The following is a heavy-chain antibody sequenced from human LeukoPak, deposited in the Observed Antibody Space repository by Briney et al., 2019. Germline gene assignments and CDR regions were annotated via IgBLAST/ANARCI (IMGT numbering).Heavy chain of an antibody. CDR3: ARVGQLLPYYFDY. V-gene: IGHV1-69*01. CDR2: IIPIFGTA. CDR1: GGTFSSYA. D-gene: IGHD2-2*01. J-gene: IGHJ4*02. Sequence: GASVKVSCKASGGTFSSYAISWVRQAPGQGLEWMGGIIPIFGTANYAQKFRGRVTITADESTSTAYMELSSLRSEDTAVYYCARVGQLLPYYFDYWGQGTLVTVSS.